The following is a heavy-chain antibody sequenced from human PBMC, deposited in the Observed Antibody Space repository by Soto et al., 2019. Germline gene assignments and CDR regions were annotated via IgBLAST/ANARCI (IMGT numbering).Heavy chain of an antibody. CDR2: LFSNDEK. V-gene: IGHV2-26*01. Sequence: QVTLKESGPVLVKPTETLTLTCTVSGFSLSNARMGVSWIRQPPGKDLEWLAHLFSNDEKSSSTSLKSRLSISNDPSKSQVVLTMTNMDPVDTATYYCARHGRGVGARPLDYWGQGPLVTVSS. CDR3: ARHGRGVGARPLDY. D-gene: IGHD1-26*01. CDR1: GFSLSNARMG. J-gene: IGHJ4*02.